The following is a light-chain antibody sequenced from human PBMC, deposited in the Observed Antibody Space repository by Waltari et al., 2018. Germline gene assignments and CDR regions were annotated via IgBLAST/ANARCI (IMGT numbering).Light chain of an antibody. J-gene: IGLJ3*02. CDR3: QVWDDVTDSGV. Sequence: YVLTQPPSVSVDPGKTARLTCGGENIGSKSVNWYQQKPGQAPVLVMFYDSERPSEIPERFSGSNSGNTATLTSSWVEAGDEADYHCQVWDDVTDSGVFGGGTKLTVL. V-gene: IGLV3-21*04. CDR1: NIGSKS. CDR2: YDS.